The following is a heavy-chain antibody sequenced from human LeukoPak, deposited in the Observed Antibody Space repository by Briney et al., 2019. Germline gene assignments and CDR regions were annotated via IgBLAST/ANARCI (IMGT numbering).Heavy chain of an antibody. V-gene: IGHV4-38-2*02. D-gene: IGHD3-10*01. CDR1: GYSISSGHY. Sequence: SETLSLTCSVSGYSISSGHYWGWIRQPPGKGLEWIGSIDHSGSTYYNPSLKSRVTISVDTSKNQFSLRLSSVTAADTAVYYCATENDGSGSWTMTYYYYYYMDVWGKGTTVTVSS. J-gene: IGHJ6*03. CDR3: ATENDGSGSWTMTYYYYYYMDV. CDR2: IDHSGST.